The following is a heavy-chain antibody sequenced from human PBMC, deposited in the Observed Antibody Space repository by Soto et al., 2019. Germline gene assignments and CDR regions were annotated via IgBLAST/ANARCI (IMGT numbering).Heavy chain of an antibody. V-gene: IGHV3-21*06. J-gene: IGHJ6*02. D-gene: IGHD3-22*01. CDR3: ARQVPYSSHRMDV. CDR1: GFTFSSFS. Sequence: GGSLRLSCAASGFTFSSFSMDWVRHAPGQGLEWVSSISSRGTYVYYADSVKGRFTVSKDNANNVLFLQMNSLRAEDTAVYYCARQVPYSSHRMDVWGQGTTVTVSS. CDR2: ISSRGTYV.